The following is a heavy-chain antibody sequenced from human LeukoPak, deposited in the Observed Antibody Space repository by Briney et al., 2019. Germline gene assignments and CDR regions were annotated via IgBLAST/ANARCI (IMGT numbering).Heavy chain of an antibody. V-gene: IGHV3-23*01. CDR1: GFTFSNYA. CDR3: AKGRGSFDY. J-gene: IGHJ4*02. CDR2: ISGSGGST. Sequence: GGSLRLSCAASGFTFSNYAMSWVRQAPGKGLEWVSTISGSGGSTYYADSVKGRFTISRDNSKNTLYLQTNSLRAEDTAVYYCAKGRGSFDYWGQGTLVTVSS.